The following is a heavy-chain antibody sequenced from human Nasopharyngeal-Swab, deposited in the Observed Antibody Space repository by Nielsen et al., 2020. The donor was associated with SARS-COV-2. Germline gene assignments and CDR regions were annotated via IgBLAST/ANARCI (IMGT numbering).Heavy chain of an antibody. CDR2: ISGSGGST. CDR3: VKGRAGFDPSYFDY. V-gene: IGHV3-23*01. J-gene: IGHJ4*02. CDR1: GFTFSSYA. Sequence: GESLKISCAASGFTFSSYAMSWVRQAPGKGLEWVSAISGSGGSTYYADSVKGRFTISRDNSKNTLYLQMSSLRAEDTAMYYCVKGRAGFDPSYFDYWGQGTLVTVSS.